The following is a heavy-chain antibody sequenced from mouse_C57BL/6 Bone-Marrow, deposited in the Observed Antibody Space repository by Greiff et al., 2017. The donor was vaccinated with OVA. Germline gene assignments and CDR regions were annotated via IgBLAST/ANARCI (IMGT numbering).Heavy chain of an antibody. D-gene: IGHD1-1*01. V-gene: IGHV1-19*01. J-gene: IGHJ4*01. CDR1: GYTFTDYY. CDR3: ARITTVVDYYAMDY. Sequence: SGPVLVKPGASVKMSCKASGYTFTDYYMNWVKQSHGKSLEWIGVINPYNGGTSYNQKFKGKATLTVDKSSSTAYMELNSLTSEDSAVYYCARITTVVDYYAMDYWGQGTSVTVSS. CDR2: INPYNGGT.